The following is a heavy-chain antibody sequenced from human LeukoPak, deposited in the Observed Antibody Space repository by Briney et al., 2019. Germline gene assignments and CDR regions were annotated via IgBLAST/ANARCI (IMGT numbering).Heavy chain of an antibody. J-gene: IGHJ4*02. D-gene: IGHD3-3*01. Sequence: SETLSLTCAVYGGSFSGYYWSWIRQPPGKGLEWIGEINHSGSTNYNPSLKSRVTISVDTSKNQFSLKLSSVTAADTAVYYCARQRRESYYDFWSGLRGPGYYFDYWGQGTLVTVSS. CDR3: ARQRRESYYDFWSGLRGPGYYFDY. V-gene: IGHV4-34*01. CDR2: INHSGST. CDR1: GGSFSGYY.